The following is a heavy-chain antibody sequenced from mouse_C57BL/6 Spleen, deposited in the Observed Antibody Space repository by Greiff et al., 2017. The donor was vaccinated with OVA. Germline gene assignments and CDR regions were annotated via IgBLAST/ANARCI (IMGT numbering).Heavy chain of an antibody. D-gene: IGHD3-2*02. V-gene: IGHV5-4*01. CDR1: GFTFSSYA. CDR2: ISDGGSYT. CDR3: ARDSSGHWYFDV. J-gene: IGHJ1*03. Sequence: EVKVVESGGGLVKPGGSLKLSCAASGFTFSSYAMSWVRQTPEKRLEWVATISDGGSYTYYPDNVKGRFTISRDNAKNNLYLQMSHLKSEDTAMYYCARDSSGHWYFDVWGTGTTVTVSS.